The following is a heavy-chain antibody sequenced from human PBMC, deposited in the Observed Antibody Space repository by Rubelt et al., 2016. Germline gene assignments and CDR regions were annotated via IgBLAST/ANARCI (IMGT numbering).Heavy chain of an antibody. J-gene: IGHJ4*02. CDR3: ARDPGGYCRSNSSDVYDY. CDR1: GGTFSSYA. V-gene: IGHV1-69*04. CDR2: IIPILGIA. Sequence: LVQSGAEVKKPGSSVKVSCKASGGTFSSYAISWVRQTPGQGLEWMGRIIPILGIANHAQKFQGRVTITADNSTSTAYMELSSLSSEDAAVNYCARDPGGYCRSNSSDVYDYWSQGTLVTDSS. D-gene: IGHD2-2*03.